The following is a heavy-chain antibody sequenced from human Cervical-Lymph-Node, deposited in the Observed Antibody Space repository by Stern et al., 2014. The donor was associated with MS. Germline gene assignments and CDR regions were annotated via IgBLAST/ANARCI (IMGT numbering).Heavy chain of an antibody. J-gene: IGHJ4*02. CDR2: IYSGGST. V-gene: IGHV3-53*01. Sequence: EVQLVASGGGLIQPGGSLRLSCAASGFTVSSNYMSWVRQAPGKGLEWVSVIYSGGSTYYADSVKGRFTISRDNSKNTLYLQMNSLRAEDTAVYYCARVRRAARHGWIDYWGQGTLVTVSS. CDR1: GFTVSSNY. CDR3: ARVRRAARHGWIDY. D-gene: IGHD6-6*01.